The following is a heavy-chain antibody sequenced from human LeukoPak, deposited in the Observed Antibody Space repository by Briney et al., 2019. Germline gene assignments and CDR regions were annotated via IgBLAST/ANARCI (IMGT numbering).Heavy chain of an antibody. J-gene: IGHJ5*02. CDR2: ISRDGDQ. D-gene: IGHD7-27*01. CDR1: GFSINTGDVG. V-gene: IGHV2-5*02. Sequence: SGHTLVKPTQTLTLTCTFSGFSINTGDVGVGWIRQPPGKALEWLALISRDGDQRYSTSLKNRLTITKDTSKNQVVLTMTNMDPVDTATYYCAHTGSPHGDDWFDPWGQGTLVTVSS. CDR3: AHTGSPHGDDWFDP.